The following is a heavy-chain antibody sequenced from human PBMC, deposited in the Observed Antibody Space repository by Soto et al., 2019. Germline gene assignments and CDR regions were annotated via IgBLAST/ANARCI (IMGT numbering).Heavy chain of an antibody. V-gene: IGHV1-2*04. J-gene: IGHJ6*04. CDR2: INPNSGGT. Sequence: ASVKVSCKASGYTFTGYYMHWVRQAPGQGLEWMGWINPNSGGTNYAQKFQGWVTMTRDTSISTAYMELSRLRSDDTAVYYCARARVVGHCSSTSCYPSYGMDVWGKGTTVTVSS. CDR3: ARARVVGHCSSTSCYPSYGMDV. D-gene: IGHD2-2*01. CDR1: GYTFTGYY.